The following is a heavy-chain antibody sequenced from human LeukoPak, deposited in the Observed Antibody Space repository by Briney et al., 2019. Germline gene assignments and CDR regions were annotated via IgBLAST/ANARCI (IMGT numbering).Heavy chain of an antibody. D-gene: IGHD2-2*01. J-gene: IGHJ4*02. CDR1: GGSFSGYY. CDR3: ARVGEYCSSTSCYHIFDY. CDR2: INHSGST. V-gene: IGHV4-34*01. Sequence: SETLSLTCAVYGGSFSGYYWSWIRQPPGKGLEWIGEINHSGSTNYNPSLKSRVTISVDTSKNQFSLKLSSVTAADTAVYYCARVGEYCSSTSCYHIFDYWGQGTLVTVSS.